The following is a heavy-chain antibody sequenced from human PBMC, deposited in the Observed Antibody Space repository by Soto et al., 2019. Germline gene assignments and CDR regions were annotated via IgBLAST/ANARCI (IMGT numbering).Heavy chain of an antibody. CDR3: ARDPPPPEY. J-gene: IGHJ4*02. CDR1: GYTFTSYL. CDR2: ISAYNGNT. Sequence: APVNRACKGVGYTFTSYLSGWRSHALGQGLEWMGWISAYNGNTNYAQKLQGRVTMTTDTSTSTAYMELRSLRSDDTAVYDFARDPPPPEYWGQGTFVTVSP. V-gene: IGHV1-18*01.